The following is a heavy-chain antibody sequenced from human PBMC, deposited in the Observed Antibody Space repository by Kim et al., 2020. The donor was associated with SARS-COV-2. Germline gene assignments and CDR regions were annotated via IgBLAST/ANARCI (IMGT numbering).Heavy chain of an antibody. CDR1: GYTFTGYY. CDR2: INPNSGGT. Sequence: ASVKVSCKASGYTFTGYYMHWVRQAPGQGLEWMGWINPNSGGTNYAQKFQGWVTMTGDTSISTAYMELSRLRSDDTAVYYCAREDLGYCSGGSCYLGYHYYYYGMDVWGQGNTVTVAS. CDR3: AREDLGYCSGGSCYLGYHYYYYGMDV. J-gene: IGHJ6*02. V-gene: IGHV1-2*04. D-gene: IGHD2-15*01.